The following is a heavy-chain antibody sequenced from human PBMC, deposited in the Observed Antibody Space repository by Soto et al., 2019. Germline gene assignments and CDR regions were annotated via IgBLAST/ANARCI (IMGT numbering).Heavy chain of an antibody. CDR2: IKSKTDGGTT. CDR1: GFTFSNAW. J-gene: IGHJ6*02. D-gene: IGHD1-26*01. V-gene: IGHV3-15*07. Sequence: EVQLVESGGGLVKPGGSLRLSCAASGFTFSNAWMNWVRQAPGKGLEWVGRIKSKTDGGTTDYAAPVKGRFTISRDDSKNTQYLQMNRLKTEDTAVYYCTTLNRGRFYYYYGMDVWGQGTTVTVSS. CDR3: TTLNRGRFYYYYGMDV.